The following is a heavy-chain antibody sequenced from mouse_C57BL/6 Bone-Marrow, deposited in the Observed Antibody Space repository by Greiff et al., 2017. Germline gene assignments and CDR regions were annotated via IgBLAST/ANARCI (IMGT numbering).Heavy chain of an antibody. CDR1: GFTFSSYG. Sequence: EVNLVESGGDLVKPGGSLKLSCAASGFTFSSYGMSWVRQTPDKRLEWVATISSGGSYTYYPDSVKGRFPISRDNAKNTLYLQMSSLKSEDTAMYYCARSYYSNYEDAMDYWGQGTSVTVSS. CDR3: ARSYYSNYEDAMDY. D-gene: IGHD2-5*01. CDR2: ISSGGSYT. V-gene: IGHV5-6*01. J-gene: IGHJ4*01.